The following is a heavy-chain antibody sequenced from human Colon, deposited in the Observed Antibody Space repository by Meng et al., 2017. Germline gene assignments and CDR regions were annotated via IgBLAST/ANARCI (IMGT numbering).Heavy chain of an antibody. CDR3: ALKGSFFDS. CDR1: GFYFNDYY. J-gene: IGHJ4*02. V-gene: IGHV3-11*01. D-gene: IGHD1-26*01. CDR2: IGNNGRPI. Sequence: VQLVESGGGLVKPGGSLRLSCVGAGFYFNDYYMSWIRQTPGKGREWVTNIGNNGRPIFYADSVKGRFTISRDNARNSLYLQMDSLTVEDTALYYCALKGSFFDSWGQGALVTVSS.